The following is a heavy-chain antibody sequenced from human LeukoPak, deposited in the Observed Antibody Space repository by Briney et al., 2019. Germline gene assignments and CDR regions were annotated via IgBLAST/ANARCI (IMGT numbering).Heavy chain of an antibody. CDR1: GFTFSNYW. V-gene: IGHV3-74*01. CDR2: VNSDGTGT. D-gene: IGHD5-12*01. J-gene: IGHJ6*03. CDR3: IRTLIVATSPYMDV. Sequence: GGSLRLSCAASGFTFSNYWMHWVRQAPGKGLVRVSRVNSDGTGTTYADSVEGRFTISRDNAKNTVYLQMNSLRAEDTAIYYCIRTLIVATSPYMDVWGKGTTVTVSS.